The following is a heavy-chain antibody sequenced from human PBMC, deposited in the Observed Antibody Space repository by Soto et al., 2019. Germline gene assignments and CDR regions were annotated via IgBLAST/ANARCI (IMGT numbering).Heavy chain of an antibody. CDR3: AGESGGATATLDYSHFYMDG. CDR1: GDTFNDSY. J-gene: IGHJ6*03. Sequence: QVQLVQSGAEVKKPGASVTVSCRSSGDTFNDSYIHWVRQAPGQWLEWMGWINPNDGVTKYAQKFQGWVTMTRDTSIRTVYMQLSRLRSDDTAVYYCAGESGGATATLDYSHFYMDGWGTGTTVTVS. D-gene: IGHD1-26*01. CDR2: INPNDGVT. V-gene: IGHV1-2*04.